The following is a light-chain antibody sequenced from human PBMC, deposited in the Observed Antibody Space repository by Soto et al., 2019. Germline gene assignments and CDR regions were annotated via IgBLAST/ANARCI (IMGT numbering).Light chain of an antibody. J-gene: IGKJ4*01. CDR3: LQSGTFPAT. CDR2: AAS. CDR1: QGIRSW. Sequence: DIQMTQSPSSVSASVGDRVTITCRASQGIRSWLAWYQQRPGKAPKLLISAASSLQSAVPSRFSGSGSGTDFTLTISRLQPDDFATYYCLQSGTFPATFGGGTKVEIK. V-gene: IGKV1D-12*01.